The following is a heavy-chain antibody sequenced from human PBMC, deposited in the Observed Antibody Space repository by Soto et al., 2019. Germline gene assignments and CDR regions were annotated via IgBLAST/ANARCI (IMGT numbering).Heavy chain of an antibody. J-gene: IGHJ5*02. CDR1: GFTFSSYS. CDR2: ISSSSSTI. CDR3: AREWNPLNWFDP. D-gene: IGHD1-1*01. V-gene: IGHV3-48*02. Sequence: GGSLRLSCAASGFTFSSYSMNWVRQAPGKGLEWVSYISSSSSTIYYAESVKGRFTISRDNAKNSLYLQMNSLRDEYTAVYYCAREWNPLNWFDPWGQGTLVTVSS.